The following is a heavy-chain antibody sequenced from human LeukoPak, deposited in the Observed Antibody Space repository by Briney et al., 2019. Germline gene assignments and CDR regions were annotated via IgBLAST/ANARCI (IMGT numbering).Heavy chain of an antibody. D-gene: IGHD3-22*01. CDR3: ARRDYYDSSGYLNF. V-gene: IGHV5-51*01. Sequence: GESLKISCKGSGYSFTSYWIGWVRQMPGKGLGWMGIIYPGDSDTRYSPSFQGQVTISADKSISTAYLQWSSLKALDTAMYYCARRDYYDSSGYLNFWGQGTLVTVSS. CDR1: GYSFTSYW. J-gene: IGHJ4*02. CDR2: IYPGDSDT.